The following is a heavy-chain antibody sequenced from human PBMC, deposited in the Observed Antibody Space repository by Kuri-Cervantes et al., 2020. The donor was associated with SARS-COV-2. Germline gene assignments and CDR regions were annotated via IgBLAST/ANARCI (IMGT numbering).Heavy chain of an antibody. CDR2: ISSSSSYI. Sequence: GESLKISCAASGFTFSSYSMNWVRQAPGKGLEWVSSISSSSSYIYYADSVKGRFTISRDNAKNSLYLQMNSLRAEDTAVYYCARVVVATYGMDVWGQGATVTVSS. CDR1: GFTFSSYS. CDR3: ARVVVATYGMDV. J-gene: IGHJ6*02. D-gene: IGHD2-15*01. V-gene: IGHV3-21*01.